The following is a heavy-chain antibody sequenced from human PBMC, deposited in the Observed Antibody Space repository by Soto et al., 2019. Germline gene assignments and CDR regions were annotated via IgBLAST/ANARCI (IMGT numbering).Heavy chain of an antibody. CDR2: ISGSRTTI. D-gene: IGHD3-3*01. CDR1: GFTFSSYN. Sequence: GGSLRLSCTASGFTFSSYNMNWVRQTPGKGLEWLSYISGSRTTIYYADSVKGRFTISRDNTENSLYLQMNSLRAEDTAIYYCARDMRFLEWFPDYWGQGTLVTVSS. V-gene: IGHV3-48*01. CDR3: ARDMRFLEWFPDY. J-gene: IGHJ4*02.